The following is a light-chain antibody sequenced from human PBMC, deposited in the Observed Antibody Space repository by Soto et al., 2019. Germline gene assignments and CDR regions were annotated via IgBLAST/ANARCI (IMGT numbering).Light chain of an antibody. V-gene: IGKV3-15*01. J-gene: IGKJ1*01. Sequence: EVVMTQSPATLSVSPGDRATISCRASQSVNANLAWYQQKPGQAPRLLIHGASNRATGIPARFSGSGFGTEFILTISSLQSEDFAVYYCQQYNTWLWTFGQGTKVEI. CDR3: QQYNTWLWT. CDR1: QSVNAN. CDR2: GAS.